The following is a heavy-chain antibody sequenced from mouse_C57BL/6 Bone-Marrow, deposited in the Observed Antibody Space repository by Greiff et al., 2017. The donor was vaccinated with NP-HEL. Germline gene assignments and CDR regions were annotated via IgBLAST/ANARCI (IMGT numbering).Heavy chain of an antibody. CDR1: GFTFSSYG. CDR2: ISSGGSYT. CDR3: ARSKPNWDWFAY. D-gene: IGHD4-1*01. Sequence: EVKLVESGGDLVKPGGSLKLSCAASGFTFSSYGMSWVRQTPDKRLEWVATISSGGSYTYYPDSVKGRFTISRDNAKNTLYLQMSSLKSEDTAMYYCARSKPNWDWFAYWGQGTLVTVSA. V-gene: IGHV5-6*01. J-gene: IGHJ3*01.